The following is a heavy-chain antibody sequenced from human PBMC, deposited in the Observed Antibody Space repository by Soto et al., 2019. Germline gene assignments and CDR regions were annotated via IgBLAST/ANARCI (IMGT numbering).Heavy chain of an antibody. CDR3: ASAYYDFWSGYYGGAFDY. V-gene: IGHV3-30-3*01. CDR2: ISYDGSNK. D-gene: IGHD3-3*01. Sequence: GGSLRLSCAASGFTFSSYAMHWVRQAPGKGLEWVAVISYDGSNKYYADSVKGRFTISRDNSKNTLYLQMNSLRAEDTAVYYCASAYYDFWSGYYGGAFDYWGQGTLVTVSS. J-gene: IGHJ4*01. CDR1: GFTFSSYA.